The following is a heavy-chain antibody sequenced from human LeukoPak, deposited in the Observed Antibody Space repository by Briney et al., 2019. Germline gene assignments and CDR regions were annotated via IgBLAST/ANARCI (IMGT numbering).Heavy chain of an antibody. J-gene: IGHJ4*02. CDR2: IIPIFGTA. V-gene: IGHV1-69*01. CDR1: GGTFSSYA. CDR3: ARSGGGYCSGGSCYAPFDY. Sequence: SVKLSCKASGGTFSSYAISWVRQAPGQGLEWMGGIIPIFGTANYAQKFQGRVTITADESTSTAYMELSSLRSEDTAVYYCARSGGGYCSGGSCYAPFDYWGQGTLVTVSS. D-gene: IGHD2-15*01.